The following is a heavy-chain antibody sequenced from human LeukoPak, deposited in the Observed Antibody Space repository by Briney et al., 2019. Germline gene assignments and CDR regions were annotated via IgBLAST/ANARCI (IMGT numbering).Heavy chain of an antibody. Sequence: PSETLSLTCTVSGGSISSSSYYWGWIRQPPGKGLEWIGSIYYSGSTYYNPSLKSRVTISVDTSKNQFSLKLGFVTAADTAVYYCASNKGSGYDFDYWGQGTLVTVSS. CDR1: GGSISSSSYY. V-gene: IGHV4-39*07. D-gene: IGHD5-12*01. J-gene: IGHJ4*02. CDR2: IYYSGST. CDR3: ASNKGSGYDFDY.